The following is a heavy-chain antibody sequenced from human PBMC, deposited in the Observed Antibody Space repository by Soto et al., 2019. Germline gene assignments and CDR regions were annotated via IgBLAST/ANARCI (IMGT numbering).Heavy chain of an antibody. D-gene: IGHD3-22*01. J-gene: IGHJ5*02. CDR2: IIPIFGTA. CDR3: AVDGYYDSSGYFEP. Sequence: SVKVSCKASGGTFGSYAISWVRQAPGQGLEWMGGIIPIFGTANYAQKFQGRVTITADESTSTAHMELSSLRSEDTAVYYCAVDGYYDSSGYFEPWGQGTLVTVSS. V-gene: IGHV1-69*13. CDR1: GGTFGSYA.